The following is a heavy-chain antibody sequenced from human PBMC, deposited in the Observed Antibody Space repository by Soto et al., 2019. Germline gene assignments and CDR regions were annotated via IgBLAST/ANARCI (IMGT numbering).Heavy chain of an antibody. CDR2: IIPVLATT. Sequence: SVKVSCKASAGTFPHYALTWVRQAPGQGLEWMGGIIPVLATTTYAQKFQGRVSISADGSTNTASIELSSLTSEDTAVYYCACNWGNSLRNWLAPWGQGTLVTVSS. V-gene: IGHV1-69*13. CDR1: AGTFPHYA. D-gene: IGHD7-27*01. CDR3: ACNWGNSLRNWLAP. J-gene: IGHJ5*02.